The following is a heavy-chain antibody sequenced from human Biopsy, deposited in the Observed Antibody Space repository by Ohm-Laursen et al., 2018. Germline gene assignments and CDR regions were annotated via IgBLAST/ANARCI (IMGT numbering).Heavy chain of an antibody. CDR1: GFTFSSSA. Sequence: SSVKVSCKASGFTFSSSAVHWVRQARGQRLEWIGWIVVGSGHTNYAQKFQERVTITRDMSTSTAYMELTSLRSEDTAVYYCAATSTLYYYYYAMDVWDQGTTITVSS. V-gene: IGHV1-58*01. CDR2: IVVGSGHT. J-gene: IGHJ6*02. CDR3: AATSTLYYYYYAMDV.